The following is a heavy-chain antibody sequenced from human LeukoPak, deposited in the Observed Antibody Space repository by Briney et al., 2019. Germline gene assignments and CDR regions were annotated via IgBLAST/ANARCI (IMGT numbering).Heavy chain of an antibody. CDR1: GGSISSSSFH. J-gene: IGHJ6*02. CDR3: VVDATPGSLFYTVDV. CDR2: FYYGGST. V-gene: IGHV4-39*07. D-gene: IGHD2-15*01. Sequence: SETLSLTCTVSGGSISSSSFHWGWIRQPPGNGLEWIGGFYYGGSTYYCPSLKSRVTISVDTSKNQFSLKLSSVTAADTAMYYCVVDATPGSLFYTVDVWGQGTTVTVSS.